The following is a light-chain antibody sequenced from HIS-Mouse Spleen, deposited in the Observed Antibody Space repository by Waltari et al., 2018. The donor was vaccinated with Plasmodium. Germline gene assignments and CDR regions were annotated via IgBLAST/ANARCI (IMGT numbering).Light chain of an antibody. CDR3: CSYAGSSTNWV. CDR1: SRDVGRYNL. CDR2: EGS. Sequence: SALTQPAPVSGSPGQSITTPCTGTSRDVGRYNLFSWYQQHPGKAPKLMIYEGSNRPSGVSNRCSGSKSGNTASLTISGLQAEDEADYYCCSYAGSSTNWVFGGGTKLTVL. V-gene: IGLV2-23*01. J-gene: IGLJ3*02.